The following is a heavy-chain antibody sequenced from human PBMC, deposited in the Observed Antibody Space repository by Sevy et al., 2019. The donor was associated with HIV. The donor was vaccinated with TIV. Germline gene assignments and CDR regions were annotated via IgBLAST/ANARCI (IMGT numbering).Heavy chain of an antibody. CDR1: GFTVSSNY. J-gene: IGHJ5*02. CDR3: AREHHYYDSSGGEYNWFDP. D-gene: IGHD3-22*01. CDR2: IYSGGST. V-gene: IGHV3-53*01. Sequence: GGSLRLSCVASGFTVSSNYMSWVRQAPGKGLEWVSVIYSGGSTYYADSVKGRFTISRDNSKNTLYLQMNSLRAEDTAVYYCAREHHYYDSSGGEYNWFDPWGQGTLVTVSS.